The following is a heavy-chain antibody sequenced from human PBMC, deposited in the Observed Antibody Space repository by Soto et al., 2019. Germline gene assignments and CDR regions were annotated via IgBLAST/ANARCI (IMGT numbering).Heavy chain of an antibody. CDR2: IYYSGST. J-gene: IGHJ4*02. CDR1: GGSISSSSYY. D-gene: IGHD5-12*01. CDR3: ARSGYDKIFDY. V-gene: IGHV4-39*01. Sequence: SETLSLTCTVSGGSISSSSYYWGWIRQPPGKGLEWIGSIYYSGSTYYNPSLKSRVTISVDTSKNQFSLKLSSVTAADTAVYYCARSGYDKIFDYWGQGTLVTVS.